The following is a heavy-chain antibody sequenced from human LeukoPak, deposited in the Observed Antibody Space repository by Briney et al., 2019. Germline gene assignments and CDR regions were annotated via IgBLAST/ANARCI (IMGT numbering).Heavy chain of an antibody. CDR2: ISCDGSNK. J-gene: IGHJ4*02. D-gene: IGHD4-17*01. CDR3: ARREGSYGHFDY. Sequence: GGSLRLSCAVSGFTFSTYGMHWVRQAPGKGLEWVAVISCDGSNKYYADSVKGRFTISRDNSKNTLYLQMNSLRAEDTAVYYCARREGSYGHFDYWGQGTLVTVSS. CDR1: GFTFSTYG. V-gene: IGHV3-30*03.